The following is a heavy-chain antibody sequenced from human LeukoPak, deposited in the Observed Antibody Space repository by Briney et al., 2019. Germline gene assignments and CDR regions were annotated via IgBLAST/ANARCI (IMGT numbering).Heavy chain of an antibody. Sequence: KPGGPLRLSCAASGFPFSDYYMSWIRQAPGKGLEWVPYISSSGSTIYYADSVKGRFTISRDNAKNSLYLQMNSLRAEDTAVYYCARDYPPVTGTHFDYWGQGTLVTVSS. CDR1: GFPFSDYY. CDR2: ISSSGSTI. V-gene: IGHV3-11*01. J-gene: IGHJ4*02. CDR3: ARDYPPVTGTHFDY. D-gene: IGHD1-7*01.